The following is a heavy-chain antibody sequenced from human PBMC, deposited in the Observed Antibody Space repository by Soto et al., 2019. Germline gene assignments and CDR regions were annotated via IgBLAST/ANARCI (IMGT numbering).Heavy chain of an antibody. V-gene: IGHV4-30-4*01. Sequence: SETLSLTCSISGDSVSNGDYSWSWIRQPPGKGLEWIGYIYYIAGPYYNPSLQSRVTISMDTSKNQFSLKVSSVTVADTAVYYCARGLDGLHDDTSGPFPRPGWGQGTLVTVSS. CDR1: GDSVSNGDYS. D-gene: IGHD3-22*01. CDR2: IYYIAGP. J-gene: IGHJ1*01. CDR3: ARGLDGLHDDTSGPFPRPG.